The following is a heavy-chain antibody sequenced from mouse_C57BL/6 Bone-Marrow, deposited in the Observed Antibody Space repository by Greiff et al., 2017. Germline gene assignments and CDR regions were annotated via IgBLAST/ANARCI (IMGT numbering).Heavy chain of an antibody. J-gene: IGHJ4*01. CDR2: IYPGDGDT. CDR1: GYAFSIYW. Sequence: VQLQQSGAELVKPGASVMISCKASGYAFSIYWMNWVKQRPGKGLEWIGQIYPGDGDTNYNGKFKGKATLTADKSSSTAYMQLSSLTSEDSAVYFCARLSLMDYWGQGTSVTVSS. CDR3: ARLSLMDY. V-gene: IGHV1-80*01.